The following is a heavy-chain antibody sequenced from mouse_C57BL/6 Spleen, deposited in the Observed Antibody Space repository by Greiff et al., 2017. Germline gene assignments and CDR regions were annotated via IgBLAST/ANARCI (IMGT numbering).Heavy chain of an antibody. CDR3: AKDYGSSYRAMNY. J-gene: IGHJ4*01. V-gene: IGHV14-2*01. D-gene: IGHD1-1*01. Sequence: EVQRVESGAELVKPGASVKLSCTASGFNIKDYYMHWVKQRTEQGLEWIGRIDPEDGETKYAPKFQGKATITADPSSNTAYLQLSSLTSEDTAVYYCAKDYGSSYRAMNYWGQGTSVTVSS. CDR1: GFNIKDYY. CDR2: IDPEDGET.